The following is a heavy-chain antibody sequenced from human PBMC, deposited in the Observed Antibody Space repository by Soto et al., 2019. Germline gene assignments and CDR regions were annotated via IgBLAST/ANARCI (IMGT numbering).Heavy chain of an antibody. CDR3: VRGGAFDI. Sequence: SETLSLTCTVSGGSISSYYWSWIRQPPGKGLEWIGYIYYSGSTNYNPSLKSRVTISVDTSKNQFSLKLSSVTAADTAVYYCVRGGAFDIWGQGTMVTGSS. V-gene: IGHV4-59*01. CDR2: IYYSGST. CDR1: GGSISSYY. J-gene: IGHJ3*02.